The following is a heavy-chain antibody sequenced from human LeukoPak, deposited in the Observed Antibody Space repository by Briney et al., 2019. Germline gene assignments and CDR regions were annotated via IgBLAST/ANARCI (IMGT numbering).Heavy chain of an antibody. CDR1: GFTFSGYE. V-gene: IGHV3-48*03. CDR3: ARKVTGTTYFDY. J-gene: IGHJ4*02. CDR2: ISRSSSGNTI. D-gene: IGHD1-1*01. Sequence: PGGSLRLSCAASGFTFSGYEGNWVRQAPGQGLEWISYISRSSSGNTINYADSVRGRFTISRDNAKNSVFLQMNSLRAEDTAVYYCARKVTGTTYFDYWGQGTLVTVSS.